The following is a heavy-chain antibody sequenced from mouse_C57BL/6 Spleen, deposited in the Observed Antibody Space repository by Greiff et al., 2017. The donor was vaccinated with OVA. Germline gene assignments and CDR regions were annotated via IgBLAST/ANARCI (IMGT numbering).Heavy chain of an antibody. V-gene: IGHV1-50*01. Sequence: VQLQQPGAELVKPGASVKLSCKASGYTFTSYWMQWVKQRPGQGLEWIGEIDPSDSYTNYNQKLKGKATLTVDTSSITAYMQLSSLTSEDSAVYYCASTDGTAQAPLAYWGQGPLVTVSA. CDR3: ASTDGTAQAPLAY. J-gene: IGHJ3*01. D-gene: IGHD3-2*02. CDR1: GYTFTSYW. CDR2: IDPSDSYT.